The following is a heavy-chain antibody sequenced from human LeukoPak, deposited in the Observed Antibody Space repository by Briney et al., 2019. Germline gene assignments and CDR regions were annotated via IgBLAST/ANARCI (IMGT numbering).Heavy chain of an antibody. CDR2: IYYSGST. J-gene: IGHJ4*02. D-gene: IGHD3-3*01. Sequence: SETLSLTCTVSGGSINSYYWSWIRQPPGKGLEWIGYIYYSGSTNYNPSLKSRVTISVDTSKNQFSLKLSSVTAADTAVYYCARHGASPAFPTGVHYDFWSGCYSEWGQGTLVTVSS. V-gene: IGHV4-59*08. CDR3: ARHGASPAFPTGVHYDFWSGCYSE. CDR1: GGSINSYY.